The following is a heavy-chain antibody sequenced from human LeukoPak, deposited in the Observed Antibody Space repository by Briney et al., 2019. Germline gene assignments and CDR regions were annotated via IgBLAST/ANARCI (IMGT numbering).Heavy chain of an antibody. J-gene: IGHJ6*04. V-gene: IGHV3-30*02. CDR2: IRSDGGDK. Sequence: GGSLTLSCSASGFTFSRYGMHWVRQAPGKGLEWVAFIRSDGGDKFYADSVKGRFTISRDNSKNTLYLQMTSLRPEDTAVYYCAELGITMIGGVWGKGTTVTISS. D-gene: IGHD3-10*02. CDR1: GFTFSRYG. CDR3: AELGITMIGGV.